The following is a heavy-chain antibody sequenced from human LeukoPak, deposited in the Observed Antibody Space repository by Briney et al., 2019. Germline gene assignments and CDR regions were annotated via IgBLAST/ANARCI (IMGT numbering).Heavy chain of an antibody. CDR1: GFIFPTYG. CDR2: IYPDGNNK. V-gene: IGHV3-30*02. J-gene: IGHJ5*02. CDR3: AKDWSGDYNWSDP. Sequence: PGGSLRLSCAASGFIFPTYGMHWVRQAPGKGLEWVACIYPDGNNKDYADSVKGRFIISRDNSKNILLLQMNSPRPEDTAVYYCAKDWSGDYNWSDPWGQGTLVIVSS. D-gene: IGHD3-3*01.